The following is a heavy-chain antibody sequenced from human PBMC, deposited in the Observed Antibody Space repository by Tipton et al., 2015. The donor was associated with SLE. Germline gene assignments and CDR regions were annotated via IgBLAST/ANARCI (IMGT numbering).Heavy chain of an antibody. CDR3: ARDKNGDYYDY. J-gene: IGHJ4*02. V-gene: IGHV4-61*09. CDR1: GGSISSDSYY. Sequence: TLSLTCTVSGGSISSDSYYWSWIRQPAGKGLEWIGHIYATGITNYNPSLKSRVTISVDTSKNQFSLKLSSVTAADTAVYYCARDKNGDYYDYWGQGTLVTVSS. D-gene: IGHD4-17*01. CDR2: IYATGIT.